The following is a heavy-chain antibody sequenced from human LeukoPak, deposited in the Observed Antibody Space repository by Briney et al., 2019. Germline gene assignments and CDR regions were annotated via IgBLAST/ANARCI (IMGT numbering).Heavy chain of an antibody. V-gene: IGHV3-53*01. CDR2: IYSGGST. Sequence: GGSLRLSCAASGFTVSSNYMSWVRQAPGKGLEWVSVIYSGGSTYYADSVKGRFTISRDNSKNTLYLQMNSLRAEDTAVYYCAREELLWFGESQNAFDIWGQGTMVTVSS. J-gene: IGHJ3*02. D-gene: IGHD3-10*01. CDR1: GFTVSSNY. CDR3: AREELLWFGESQNAFDI.